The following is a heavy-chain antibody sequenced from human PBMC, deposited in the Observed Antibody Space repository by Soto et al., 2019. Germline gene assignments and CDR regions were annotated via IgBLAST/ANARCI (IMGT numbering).Heavy chain of an antibody. CDR2: ISSNSAYI. D-gene: IGHD6-13*01. J-gene: IGHJ5*02. CDR3: TRDASRDSSARGWFDP. CDR1: GFTFRSFT. Sequence: GALRLSCAASGFTFRSFTMNWVRQAPGKGLEWVSTISSNSAYIYYTDALRGRFTISRDNAKNSLHLQMNSLRAEDTAVYYCTRDASRDSSARGWFDPWGPGTLVTVSS. V-gene: IGHV3-21*01.